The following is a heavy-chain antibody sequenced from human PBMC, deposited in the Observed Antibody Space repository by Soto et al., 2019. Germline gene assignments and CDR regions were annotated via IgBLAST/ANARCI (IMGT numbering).Heavy chain of an antibody. CDR1: GFTFSSYA. V-gene: IGHV3-23*01. J-gene: IGHJ4*02. CDR2: ISGSGGST. CDR3: APNVPDYGDYEAIDY. D-gene: IGHD4-17*01. Sequence: GGSLRLSCAASGFTFSSYAMSWVRQAPGKGLEWVSAISGSGGSTYYADSVKGRFTISRDNSKNTLYLQMNSLRAEDTAVYYCAPNVPDYGDYEAIDYWGQGTLVTVSS.